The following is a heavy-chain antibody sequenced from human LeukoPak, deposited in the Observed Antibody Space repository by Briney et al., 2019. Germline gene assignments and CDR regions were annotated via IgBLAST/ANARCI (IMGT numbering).Heavy chain of an antibody. CDR3: ARDLTVTNYYYYYMDV. Sequence: ASVKVSCKASGYTFTSYGISWVRQAPGQGLEWMGWISAYNGNTNYAQKFQGRVTMTRDTSISTAYMELSRLRSDDTAVYYCARDLTVTNYYYYYMDVWGKGTTVTVSS. CDR2: ISAYNGNT. J-gene: IGHJ6*03. D-gene: IGHD4-17*01. CDR1: GYTFTSYG. V-gene: IGHV1-18*01.